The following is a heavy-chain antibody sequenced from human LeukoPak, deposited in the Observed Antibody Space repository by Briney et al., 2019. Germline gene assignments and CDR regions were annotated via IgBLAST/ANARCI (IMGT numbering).Heavy chain of an antibody. Sequence: PGGSLRLSCAASEFHFSCHAMTWVRQAPGKGLEWVSAISISGSKTYYADSVKGRFTISRDNSKNTLYLQMNSLRAEDTAVYYCANEIRPNDYWGQGTQVTVSS. CDR1: EFHFSCHA. CDR2: ISISGSKT. V-gene: IGHV3-23*01. CDR3: ANEIRPNDY. J-gene: IGHJ4*02. D-gene: IGHD4-17*01.